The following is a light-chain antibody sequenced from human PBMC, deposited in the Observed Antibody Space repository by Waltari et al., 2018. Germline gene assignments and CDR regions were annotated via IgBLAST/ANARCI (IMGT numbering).Light chain of an antibody. CDR2: GNS. J-gene: IGLJ3*02. CDR1: SSNIGAGYD. V-gene: IGLV1-40*01. CDR3: QSYDSSLSGSGV. Sequence: QSVLTQPPSVSGAPGQRVTISCTGSSSNIGAGYDVHWYQQLPGTAPKLLIYGNSNRPSVVPDLFSGSKSGTSASLDIAGLQAEDEADYYCQSYDSSLSGSGVFGGGTKLTVL.